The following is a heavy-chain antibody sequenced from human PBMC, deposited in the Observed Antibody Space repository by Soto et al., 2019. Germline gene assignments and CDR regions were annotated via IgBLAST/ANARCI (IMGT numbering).Heavy chain of an antibody. Sequence: QVQLQESGPGLVKPSGTLSLTCAVSGGSISSSNWWSWVRQPPGKGLEWIGEIYHSGSTNYNPSLKSRVTRSVDKSKNQFSLKLSSVTAADTAVYYCARGWGGTMVRGVIITWGQGTLVTVSS. CDR1: GGSISSSNW. D-gene: IGHD3-10*01. V-gene: IGHV4-4*02. J-gene: IGHJ5*02. CDR2: IYHSGST. CDR3: ARGWGGTMVRGVIIT.